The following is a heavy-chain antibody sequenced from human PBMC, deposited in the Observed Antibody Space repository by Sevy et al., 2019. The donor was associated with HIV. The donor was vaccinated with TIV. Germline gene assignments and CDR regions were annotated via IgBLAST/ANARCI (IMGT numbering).Heavy chain of an antibody. CDR1: GFTFGDHA. J-gene: IGHJ6*03. CDR3: TRDRTTMVRGVDYYYMDV. Sequence: GGSLRLSCTASGFTFGDHAMSWFRQAPGKGLEWVGFIRSKPYGGTTEYAASVKGRFTISRDDSKSIAILQMNSLKIEDTAMYYCTRDRTTMVRGVDYYYMDVWGKGTTVTVSS. D-gene: IGHD3-10*01. CDR2: IRSKPYGGTT. V-gene: IGHV3-49*03.